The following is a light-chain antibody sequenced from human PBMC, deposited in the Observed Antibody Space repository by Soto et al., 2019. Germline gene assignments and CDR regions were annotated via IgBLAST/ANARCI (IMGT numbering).Light chain of an antibody. V-gene: IGLV2-14*01. Sequence: QSALTQPASVSGSPGQSITISCTGTSSDVGGYNYVSWYQQHPVKAPKLMIYDVTNRPSGVSDRFSGSKSGNTASLTISGLQADDAADYYCSSYTSSSNPYVFGTGTKVTVL. CDR3: SSYTSSSNPYV. CDR2: DVT. CDR1: SSDVGGYNY. J-gene: IGLJ1*01.